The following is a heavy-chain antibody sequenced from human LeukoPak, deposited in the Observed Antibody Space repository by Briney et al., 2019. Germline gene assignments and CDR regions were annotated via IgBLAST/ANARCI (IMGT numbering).Heavy chain of an antibody. J-gene: IGHJ2*01. CDR3: ARAVYCSGGGCFWYFDL. D-gene: IGHD2-15*01. CDR1: GISFSNYS. V-gene: IGHV3-21*01. CDR2: ISSSSRFI. Sequence: GGSLRLSCAASGISFSNYSMNWVRQAPGKGLEWVSLISSSSRFIYYGDSVKGRFTISRDNAKKSPYLQMNSLRAEDTAVYYCARAVYCSGGGCFWYFDLWGRGTLVTVSS.